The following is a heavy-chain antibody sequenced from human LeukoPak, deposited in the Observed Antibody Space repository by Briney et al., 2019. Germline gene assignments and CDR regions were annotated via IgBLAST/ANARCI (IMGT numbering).Heavy chain of an antibody. Sequence: SETLSLTFTVSGGSISSYCWSWSRQPPGKGLEWIGYIYYSGSTNYNPSLKSRVIISLDTSKKQFSLKLSSVTAADTAVYYCARGIFEVVRKTLESWGQGTLVTVSS. J-gene: IGHJ4*02. CDR3: ARGIFEVVRKTLES. CDR2: IYYSGST. CDR1: GGSISSYC. V-gene: IGHV4-59*01. D-gene: IGHD3-3*01.